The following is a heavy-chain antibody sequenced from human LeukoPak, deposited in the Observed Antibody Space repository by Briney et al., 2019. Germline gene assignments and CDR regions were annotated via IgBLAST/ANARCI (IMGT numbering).Heavy chain of an antibody. D-gene: IGHD2-2*01. CDR1: GYTFSNYG. CDR3: ARGARISSSWYSSV. Sequence: GASVKVSCKTSGYTFSNYGVSWVRQAPGQGLEWMGWISAYNNNTNYAQKFQGRLTMTTDTSTSTAYMELRGLRSDDTAVYYCARGARISSSWYSSVWGQGTLITVS. V-gene: IGHV1-18*01. J-gene: IGHJ4*02. CDR2: ISAYNNNT.